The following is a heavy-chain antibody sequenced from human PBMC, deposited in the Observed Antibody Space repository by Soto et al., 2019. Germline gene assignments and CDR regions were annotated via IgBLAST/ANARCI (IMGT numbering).Heavy chain of an antibody. CDR3: AKDLGSGSCYRLRY. J-gene: IGHJ4*02. D-gene: IGHD3-10*01. CDR2: ISGSGGST. Sequence: PGGSLRLSCAASGFTFSSYAMSWVRQAPGKGLEWVSAISGSGGSTYYADSVKGRFTISRDNSKNTLYLQMNSLRAEDTAVYYCAKDLGSGSCYRLRYWGQGTLVTVSS. CDR1: GFTFSSYA. V-gene: IGHV3-23*01.